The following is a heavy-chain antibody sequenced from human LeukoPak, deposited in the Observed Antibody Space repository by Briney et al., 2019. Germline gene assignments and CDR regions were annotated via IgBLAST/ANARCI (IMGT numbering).Heavy chain of an antibody. CDR1: GYSMSSGYY. J-gene: IGHJ3*02. D-gene: IGHD1-26*01. V-gene: IGHV4-38-2*02. CDR3: ARDSPFEWDVFGDSFDI. CDR2: IFHSGNS. Sequence: SETLSLTCTVSGYSMSSGYYWGWIRQPPGKGLQWIGSIFHSGNSYYNPSLKSRVTISVDTSKNQFSLKVNSVTAADTAVYYCARDSPFEWDVFGDSFDIWGQGTVVIVSS.